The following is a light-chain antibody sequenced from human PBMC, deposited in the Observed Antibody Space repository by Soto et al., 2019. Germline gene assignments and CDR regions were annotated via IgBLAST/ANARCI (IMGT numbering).Light chain of an antibody. CDR2: GAS. CDR3: QHYGPSLT. V-gene: IGKV3-20*01. Sequence: DIVLTQSPGTLSLSPGESVTLSCRASHSVSSSHLAWYQQKPGQAPRLFIYGASRRATGIPDRFRGSGSGTDFTLTISRLQPEDFAVYACQHYGPSLTFGGGTKVEIK. CDR1: HSVSSSH. J-gene: IGKJ4*01.